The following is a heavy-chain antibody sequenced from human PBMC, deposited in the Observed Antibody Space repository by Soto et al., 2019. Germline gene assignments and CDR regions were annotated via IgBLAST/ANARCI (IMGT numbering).Heavy chain of an antibody. CDR3: ARLGYELYYYYYGMDV. Sequence: SETLSLTCTVSGGSISSSSYYWGWIRQPPGKGLEWIGSIYYSGSTYYNPSLKSRVTISVDTSKNQFSLKLSSVTAADTAVYYCARLGYELYYYYYGMDVWGQGTKVTGSS. D-gene: IGHD5-12*01. V-gene: IGHV4-39*01. CDR1: GGSISSSSYY. J-gene: IGHJ6*02. CDR2: IYYSGST.